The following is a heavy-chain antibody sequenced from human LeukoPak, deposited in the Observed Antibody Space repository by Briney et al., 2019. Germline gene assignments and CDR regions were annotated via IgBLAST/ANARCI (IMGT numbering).Heavy chain of an antibody. CDR1: GLTFSSYA. CDR3: ARQTYCGGDCYSGEDY. CDR2: ISGSGGST. D-gene: IGHD2-21*02. J-gene: IGHJ4*02. V-gene: IGHV3-23*01. Sequence: GGSLRLSCAASGLTFSSYAMSWVRQAPGKGLEWVSAISGSGGSTYYADSVKGRFTISRDNAKNSLYLQMNSLRAEDTALYHCARQTYCGGDCYSGEDYWGQGTLVTVSS.